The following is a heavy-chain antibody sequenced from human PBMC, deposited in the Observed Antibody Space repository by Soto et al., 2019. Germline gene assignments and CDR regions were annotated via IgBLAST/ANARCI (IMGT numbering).Heavy chain of an antibody. D-gene: IGHD6-19*01. CDR1: GDSINSNYC. CDR2: IYYSGGT. V-gene: IGHV4-4*02. Sequence: QVQLQESGPGLVRPSGTLSLTCAVSGDSINSNYCWTWVRQPPGKGLEWIAEIYYSGGTSYNPSRNSRVTISMDKSKNQFSLNLTSVTAADTAMYDCARDTGWGLGYWGQGTLVTVSS. J-gene: IGHJ4*02. CDR3: ARDTGWGLGY.